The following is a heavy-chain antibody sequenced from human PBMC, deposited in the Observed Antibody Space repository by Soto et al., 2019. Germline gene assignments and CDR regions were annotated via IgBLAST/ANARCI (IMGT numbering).Heavy chain of an antibody. V-gene: IGHV3-48*03. Sequence: GGSLRLSCAASGFTFSSYEMNWVRQAPGKGLEWVSYISSSGSTIYYADSVKGRFTISRDKAKNSLYLQMTSLRAEDTAVYYCARSPNWNWLYFDYWGQGTLVTVSS. J-gene: IGHJ4*02. D-gene: IGHD1-1*01. CDR3: ARSPNWNWLYFDY. CDR2: ISSSGSTI. CDR1: GFTFSSYE.